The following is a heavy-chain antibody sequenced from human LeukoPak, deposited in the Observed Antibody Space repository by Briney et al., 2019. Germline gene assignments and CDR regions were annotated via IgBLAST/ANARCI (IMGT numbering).Heavy chain of an antibody. CDR3: ARDARNVYRLLEWGNDALDV. CDR1: GFTFNSYT. D-gene: IGHD3-3*01. J-gene: IGHJ3*01. V-gene: IGHV3-21*01. Sequence: GGSLRLSCEASGFTFNSYTMHWVRQAPGKGLEWVSSISISRAYVSQADSVKGRFTVSRDNAANSLFLQMNSLRAEDTAVYYCARDARNVYRLLEWGNDALDVRGLGTTVIVSS. CDR2: ISISRAYV.